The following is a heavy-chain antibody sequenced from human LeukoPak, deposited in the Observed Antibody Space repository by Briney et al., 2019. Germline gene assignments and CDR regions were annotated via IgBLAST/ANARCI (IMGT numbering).Heavy chain of an antibody. CDR2: IKQDGSEK. CDR3: VRDTFGPSDS. Sequence: PGGSLRLSCAASGFTFTKYWMSWVRQAPWKGLEWVANIKQDGSEKYYVDSVKGRFTISRDNAKNSLYLEMNSLRAEDTAVYYCVRDTFGPSDSWGQGTLVSVSS. CDR1: GFTFTKYW. J-gene: IGHJ4*02. V-gene: IGHV3-7*01. D-gene: IGHD3-16*01.